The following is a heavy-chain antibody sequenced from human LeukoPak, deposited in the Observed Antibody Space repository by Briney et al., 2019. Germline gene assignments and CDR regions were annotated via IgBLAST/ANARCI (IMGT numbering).Heavy chain of an antibody. CDR2: IYSGGST. J-gene: IGHJ4*02. V-gene: IGHV3-66*01. CDR3: ARDGYSYAYDY. Sequence: GGSLRLSCAASGFTVSSSYMSWVRQAPGKGLEWVSVIYSGGSTYYADSVKGRFTISRDNSKNTLYLQMNSLRAEDTAVYYCARDGYSYAYDYWGQGTLVTVSS. CDR1: GFTVSSSY. D-gene: IGHD5-18*01.